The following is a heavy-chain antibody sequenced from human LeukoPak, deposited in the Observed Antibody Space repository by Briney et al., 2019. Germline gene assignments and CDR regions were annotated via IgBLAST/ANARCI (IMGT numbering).Heavy chain of an antibody. D-gene: IGHD4-23*01. CDR2: IYHSGST. Sequence: SETLSLTCTVSGYSISSGYYWGWIRQLPGTGLVWIGSIYHSGSTYYNPSLKSRVTMSVDTSNNQFSLKLTSVTAADTAVYYCASSSWGNSVYYYYYMDVWGKGTTVTVSS. V-gene: IGHV4-38-2*02. CDR1: GYSISSGYY. CDR3: ASSSWGNSVYYYYYMDV. J-gene: IGHJ6*03.